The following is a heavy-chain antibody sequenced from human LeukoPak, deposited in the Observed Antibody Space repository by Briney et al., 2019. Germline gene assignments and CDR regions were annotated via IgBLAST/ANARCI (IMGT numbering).Heavy chain of an antibody. V-gene: IGHV3-48*03. CDR3: ARAPKWSYTGYVGR. D-gene: IGHD5-12*01. J-gene: IGHJ4*02. CDR1: GLAFTDYE. CDR2: INNRGDHT. Sequence: GGSLRLSCVASGLAFTDYEMNWVSQAPGKGLEWLSYINNRGDHTHYIDSVRGRFIISRDNAQKSLFLQMNSLRVEDTAVYYCARAPKWSYTGYVGRWGQGTLVTVSS.